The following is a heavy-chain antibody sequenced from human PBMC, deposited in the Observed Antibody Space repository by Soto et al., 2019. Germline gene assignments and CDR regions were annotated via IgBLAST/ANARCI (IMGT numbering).Heavy chain of an antibody. CDR1: GFTFSSYG. D-gene: IGHD6-19*01. CDR3: ARDLEGQQWPIDY. Sequence: GGSLRLSCAASGFTFSSYGMHWVRQAPGKGLEWVAVIWYDGSNKDYADSVKGRFTISRDNSKNTLYLQMNSLRAEDTAVYYCARDLEGQQWPIDYWGQGTLVTVSS. V-gene: IGHV3-33*01. CDR2: IWYDGSNK. J-gene: IGHJ4*02.